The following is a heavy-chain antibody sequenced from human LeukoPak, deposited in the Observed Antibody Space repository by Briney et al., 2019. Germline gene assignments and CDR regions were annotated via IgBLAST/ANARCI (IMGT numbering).Heavy chain of an antibody. CDR3: AREPAMVRGVITRYYFDY. D-gene: IGHD3-10*01. Sequence: GGSLRLSCAASGFTVSSNYMSWVRQAPGKGLEWVSVIHSGGSTYYADSVKGRFTISRDNSKNTLYLQMNSLRAEDTAVYYCAREPAMVRGVITRYYFDYWGQGTLVTVSS. V-gene: IGHV3-66*01. J-gene: IGHJ4*02. CDR1: GFTVSSNY. CDR2: IHSGGST.